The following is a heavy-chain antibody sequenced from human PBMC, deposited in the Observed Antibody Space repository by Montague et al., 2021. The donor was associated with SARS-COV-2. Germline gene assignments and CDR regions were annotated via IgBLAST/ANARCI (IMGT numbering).Heavy chain of an antibody. CDR2: IYKSGTT. V-gene: IGHV4-31*03. CDR1: GGSISYGGYF. J-gene: IGHJ6*02. Sequence: TLSLTCTVSGGSISYGGYFWNWIRQHPGKGLEWIGYIYKSGTTXYXPSIKSRVSLSVDTSKNQFSLNLRSATAADTALYYCARDLGGMDVWGQGTTVIVSS. D-gene: IGHD3-10*01. CDR3: ARDLGGMDV.